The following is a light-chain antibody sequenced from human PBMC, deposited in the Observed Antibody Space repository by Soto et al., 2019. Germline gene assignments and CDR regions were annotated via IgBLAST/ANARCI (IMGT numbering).Light chain of an antibody. Sequence: QSALTQPRSVSGSPGQSVTISCTGTSSDVGGYNYVSWYQQHPGKAPKLMIFDVSKWPSGVPDRFSGSKSGNTASLTISGLQAEDEADYYCCSYAGSHSCVFGGGTKLTVL. CDR3: CSYAGSHSCV. CDR1: SSDVGGYNY. CDR2: DVS. V-gene: IGLV2-11*01. J-gene: IGLJ3*02.